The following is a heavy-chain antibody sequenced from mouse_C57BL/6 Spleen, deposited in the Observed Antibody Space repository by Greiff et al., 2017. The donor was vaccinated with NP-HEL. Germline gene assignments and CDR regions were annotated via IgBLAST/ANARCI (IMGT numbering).Heavy chain of an antibody. CDR2: IYPRSGNT. CDR1: GYTFTSYG. CDR3: ARGKLLRPYYFDY. D-gene: IGHD1-1*01. V-gene: IGHV1-81*01. Sequence: QVQLKESGAELARPGASVKLSCKASGYTFTSYGISWVKQITGQGLEWIGEIYPRSGNTYYNEKFKGKATLTADKSSSTAYMELRSLTSEDSAVYFCARGKLLRPYYFDYWGQGTTLTVSS. J-gene: IGHJ2*01.